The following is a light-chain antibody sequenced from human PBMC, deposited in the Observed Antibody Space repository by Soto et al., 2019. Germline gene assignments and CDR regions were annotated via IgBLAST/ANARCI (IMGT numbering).Light chain of an antibody. V-gene: IGLV2-14*01. Sequence: QSALSQPASVSGSPGQSITISCTGTSSDVGGFEYVSWYQHQPGKAPKLIIYDVTKRPSGVSNRFSGSKSSNTASLTISGIQAEDEGDYYCGSITRSSTSVFGTGTKV. CDR1: SSDVGGFEY. J-gene: IGLJ1*01. CDR2: DVT. CDR3: GSITRSSTSV.